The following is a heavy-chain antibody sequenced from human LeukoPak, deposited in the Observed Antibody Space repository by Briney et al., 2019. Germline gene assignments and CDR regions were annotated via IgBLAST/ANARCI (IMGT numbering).Heavy chain of an antibody. CDR1: GFSFSRYS. CDR2: ISSSSNYI. J-gene: IGHJ3*02. CDR3: ARDRYGDSAFDI. Sequence: GGSLRLSCAASGFSFSRYSMNWVRQAPGKGLERGSSISSSSNYIYFADSLKGRFTNSRDNAQTSLYLQMNSLRAEDTAVYFCARDRYGDSAFDIWGQGTMVTVSS. D-gene: IGHD4-17*01. V-gene: IGHV3-21*01.